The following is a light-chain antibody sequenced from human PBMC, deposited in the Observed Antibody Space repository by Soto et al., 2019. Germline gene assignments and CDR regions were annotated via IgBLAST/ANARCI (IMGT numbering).Light chain of an antibody. CDR3: SSYTSSSTLYV. Sequence: QSVLTQPASVSGSPGQAITISCTGTSSDVGGYNYVSWYQQHPGKAPKLMISDVSNRPSGVSDRFSGSKSGNTASLTISGLQAEDEADYYCSSYTSSSTLYVFGTGTKVPVL. V-gene: IGLV2-14*03. CDR2: DVS. CDR1: SSDVGGYNY. J-gene: IGLJ1*01.